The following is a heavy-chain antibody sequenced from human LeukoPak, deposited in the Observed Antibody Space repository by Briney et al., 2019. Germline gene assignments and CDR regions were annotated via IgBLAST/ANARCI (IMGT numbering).Heavy chain of an antibody. D-gene: IGHD3-10*01. CDR1: GFTFTDHP. CDR2: IGGDGIA. V-gene: IGHV3-69-1*01. J-gene: IGHJ6*02. CDR3: AKGSPLDLGAGESYYYGMGV. Sequence: GGSLRLSCVASGFTFTDHPMNWVRQAPGKGLEWISYIGGDGIAFYAGSVKGRFTASKDDARKSMYLQMNSLRVEDTAVYYCAKGSPLDLGAGESYYYGMGVWGQGTTVTVSS.